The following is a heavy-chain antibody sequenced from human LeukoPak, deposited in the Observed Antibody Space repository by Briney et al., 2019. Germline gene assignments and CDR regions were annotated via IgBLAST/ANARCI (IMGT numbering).Heavy chain of an antibody. CDR2: FDPEDGET. CDR3: ATDARFAVYYGMDV. CDR1: GYTLTELS. V-gene: IGHV1-24*01. Sequence: ASVKVSCKVSGYTLTELSMHWVRQAPGKGLEWMGGFDPEDGETIYALKFQGRVTMTEDTSTDTAYMELSSLRSEDTAVYYCATDARFAVYYGMDVWGQGTTVTVSS. J-gene: IGHJ6*02. D-gene: IGHD3-16*01.